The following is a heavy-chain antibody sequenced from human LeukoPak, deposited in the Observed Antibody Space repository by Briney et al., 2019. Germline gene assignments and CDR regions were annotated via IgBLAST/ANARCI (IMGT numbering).Heavy chain of an antibody. D-gene: IGHD3-22*01. V-gene: IGHV1-46*01. CDR2: INPSGGST. CDR3: ARAVYYYDSSGYYMDV. Sequence: ASVKVPCKASGYTFTSYYMHWVRQAPGQGLEWMGIINPSGGSTSYAQKFQGRVTMTGDTSTSTVYMELTSLRSEDTAVYYCARAVYYYDSSGYYMDVWGKGTTVTVSS. J-gene: IGHJ6*03. CDR1: GYTFTSYY.